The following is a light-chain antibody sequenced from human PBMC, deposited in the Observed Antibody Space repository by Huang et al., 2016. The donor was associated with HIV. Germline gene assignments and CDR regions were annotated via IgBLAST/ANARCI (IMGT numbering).Light chain of an antibody. J-gene: IGKJ2*01. Sequence: DIEMTQSPDSLTVSLGARAIINCKSSQAVLKNSNKKNYLAWYQQRPGQPPKVLIYWAASRESGVPDRCSGSGYGTDFNLTISSLQPEDLAVYYCQQYYSPPYTFGQGTRLEI. CDR3: QQYYSPPYT. CDR1: QAVLKNSNKKNY. CDR2: WAA. V-gene: IGKV4-1*01.